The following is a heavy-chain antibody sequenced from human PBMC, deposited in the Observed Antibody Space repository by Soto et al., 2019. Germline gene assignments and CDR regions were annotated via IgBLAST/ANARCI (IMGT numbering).Heavy chain of an antibody. J-gene: IGHJ5*02. Sequence: ELQLLESGGGLVQPGGSLRLSCVVSGFSFSTYGVTWVRQSPGKGLELVCGVSGGSGVTHYTDSVKGRFTISGDDSKNTVYLQMHSLRGKDRAVYYCARWNGYGDLCGQGTLVTVSS. CDR3: ARWNGYGDL. D-gene: IGHD1-1*01. CDR2: VSGGSGVT. CDR1: GFSFSTYG. V-gene: IGHV3-23*01.